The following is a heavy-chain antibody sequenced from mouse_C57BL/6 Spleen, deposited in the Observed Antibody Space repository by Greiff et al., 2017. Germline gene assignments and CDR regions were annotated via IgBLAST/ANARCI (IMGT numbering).Heavy chain of an antibody. CDR2: ISSGSSTI. D-gene: IGHD1-1*01. V-gene: IGHV5-17*01. CDR3: ATSDYYGSSEDYFDY. Sequence: EVQLVESGGGLVKPGGSLKLSCAASGFTFSDYGMHWVRQAPEKGLEWVAYISSGSSTIYYAATVKGRFTISRDNAKNTLFLQMTSLRSEETAMYYGATSDYYGSSEDYFDYWGQGTTLTVSS. J-gene: IGHJ2*01. CDR1: GFTFSDYG.